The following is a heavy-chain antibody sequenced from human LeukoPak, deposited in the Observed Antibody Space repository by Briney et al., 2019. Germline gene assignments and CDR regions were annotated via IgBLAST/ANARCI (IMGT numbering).Heavy chain of an antibody. Sequence: GESLKISCKGSGYSFTSYWIGWVRQMPGKGLEWMGIIYPGDSDTRYSPSFQGQVTISADKSISTAYLQWSSLKASDTAVYYCARHIYSGSYYYYYMDVWGKGTTVTVSS. CDR3: ARHIYSGSYYYYYMDV. CDR1: GYSFTSYW. D-gene: IGHD1-26*01. V-gene: IGHV5-51*01. CDR2: IYPGDSDT. J-gene: IGHJ6*03.